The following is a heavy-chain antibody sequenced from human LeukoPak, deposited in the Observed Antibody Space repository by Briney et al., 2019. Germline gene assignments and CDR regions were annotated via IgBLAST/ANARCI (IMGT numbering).Heavy chain of an antibody. J-gene: IGHJ4*01. V-gene: IGHV3-33*01. CDR2: IWYDGSKK. D-gene: IGHD2-15*01. CDR1: GFTFSSYG. Sequence: GRSLRLSCAASGFTFSSYGMHWVRQAPGKGLEWVAVIWYDGSKKCYADSVKGRFTISRDNSKNTLYLQMNSLRAEDTAVYYCATVAGDCSGGRCYLLRFDYWGXXXLVTVSS. CDR3: ATVAGDCSGGRCYLLRFDY.